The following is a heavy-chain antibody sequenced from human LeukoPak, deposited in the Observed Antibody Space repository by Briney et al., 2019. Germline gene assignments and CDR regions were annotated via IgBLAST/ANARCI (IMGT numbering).Heavy chain of an antibody. D-gene: IGHD2-15*01. Sequence: SVKVSCKASGGTFSSYAISWVRQAPGQGLEWMGRIIPILGIANYAQKFQGRVTITADKSTSTAYMELSSLRSEDTAVYYCARDGCSGGTCYQVYWGQGTLVTVSS. J-gene: IGHJ4*02. V-gene: IGHV1-69*04. CDR3: ARDGCSGGTCYQVY. CDR1: GGTFSSYA. CDR2: IIPILGIA.